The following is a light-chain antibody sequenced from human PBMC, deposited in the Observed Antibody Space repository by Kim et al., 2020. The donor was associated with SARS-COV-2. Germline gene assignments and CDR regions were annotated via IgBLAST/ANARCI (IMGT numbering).Light chain of an antibody. CDR2: EDD. CDR3: HSSDPRSHWV. CDR1: RATITTRF. Sequence: KAVFVACAPSRATITTRFVPWYQHPTRSAPTPVIYEDDRRPSGVPDRFSGSIDYSSNSASLTLSGLKTEDEADYYCHSSDPRSHWVFGGGTQLTVL. J-gene: IGLJ3*02. V-gene: IGLV6-57*03.